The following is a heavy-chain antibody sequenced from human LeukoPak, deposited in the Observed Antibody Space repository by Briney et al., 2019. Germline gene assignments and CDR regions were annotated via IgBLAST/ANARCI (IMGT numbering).Heavy chain of an antibody. J-gene: IGHJ3*02. CDR2: ISSSSSYI. CDR3: ARDGGYSSSWYAPAFDI. D-gene: IGHD6-13*01. Sequence: PGGSLRLSCAASGFTFSSYSMNWVRQAPGKGLEWVSSISSSSSYIYYADSVKGRFTISRDNAKNSLYLQMNSLRAEDTAVYYCARDGGYSSSWYAPAFDIWGQGTMVTVSS. CDR1: GFTFSSYS. V-gene: IGHV3-21*01.